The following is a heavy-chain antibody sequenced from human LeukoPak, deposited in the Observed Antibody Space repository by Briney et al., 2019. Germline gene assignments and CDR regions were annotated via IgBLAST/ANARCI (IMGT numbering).Heavy chain of an antibody. CDR2: IIPIFGIA. CDR1: GGTFSSYA. V-gene: IGHV1-69*04. CDR3: ASTDGYNNDYYYGTDV. J-gene: IGHJ6*02. D-gene: IGHD5-24*01. Sequence: SVKVSCKASGGTFSSYAISWVRQAPGQGLEWMGRIIPIFGIANYAQKFQGRVTITADKSTSTAYMELSSLRSEDTAVYYCASTDGYNNDYYYGTDVWGQGTTVTVSS.